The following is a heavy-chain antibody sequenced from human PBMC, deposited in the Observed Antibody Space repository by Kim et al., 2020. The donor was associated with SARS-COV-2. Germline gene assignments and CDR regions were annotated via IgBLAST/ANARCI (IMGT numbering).Heavy chain of an antibody. CDR2: IYTTGTT. V-gene: IGHV4-4*07. D-gene: IGHD1-26*01. Sequence: SETLSLTCTVSGASITTFSWAWIRQSAGKGPEWIGHIYTTGTTTYNPSLTSRLTISRDTSKNQFSLKLTSVTAADTAIYYCVGSMRKSGVTRYWFDPWG. J-gene: IGHJ5*02. CDR3: VGSMRKSGVTRYWFDP. CDR1: GASITTFS.